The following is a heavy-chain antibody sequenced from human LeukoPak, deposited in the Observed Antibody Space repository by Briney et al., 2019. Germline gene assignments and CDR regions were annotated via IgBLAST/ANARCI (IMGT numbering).Heavy chain of an antibody. J-gene: IGHJ3*02. D-gene: IGHD3-3*01. CDR2: IYSDGST. CDR3: ASYYLEWLFGWAFDI. Sequence: GGSLRLSCAASGFTVSTKYMSWVRQAPGKGLEWVSLIYSDGSTYYADSVKGRITTSGDNSKNTLYLQMNSLRAEDTAVYYCASYYLEWLFGWAFDIWGQGTMVTVFS. CDR1: GFTVSTKY. V-gene: IGHV3-66*02.